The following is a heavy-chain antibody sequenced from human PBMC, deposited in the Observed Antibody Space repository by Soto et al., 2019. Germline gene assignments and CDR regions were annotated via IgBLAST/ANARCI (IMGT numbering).Heavy chain of an antibody. J-gene: IGHJ4*02. CDR3: AKRSSSSTFDY. V-gene: IGHV3-23*01. CDR1: GFTFSSYA. D-gene: IGHD6-6*01. Sequence: EVQLLESGGGLVQPGESLRLSCAASGFTFSSYAMSWVRQDPGKGLAWVSVISGSDDSTYYADSVKGRFTISRDNSKNTLYLQMNSLRAEETAVYYCAKRSSSSTFDYWGQGTLVTVSS. CDR2: ISGSDDST.